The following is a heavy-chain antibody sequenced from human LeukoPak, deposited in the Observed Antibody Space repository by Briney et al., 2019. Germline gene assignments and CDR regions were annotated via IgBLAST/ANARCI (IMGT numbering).Heavy chain of an antibody. CDR2: ISGSGGST. D-gene: IGHD1-26*01. CDR3: AKVIGGSYLRGAFDI. Sequence: PGGSLRLSCAASGFTFSSYAMSWVRQAPGKGLEWVSAISGSGGSTYYADSVKGRFTISRDNSKNTLYLQMNGLRAEDTAVYYCAKVIGGSYLRGAFDIWGQGTMVTVSS. CDR1: GFTFSSYA. J-gene: IGHJ3*02. V-gene: IGHV3-23*01.